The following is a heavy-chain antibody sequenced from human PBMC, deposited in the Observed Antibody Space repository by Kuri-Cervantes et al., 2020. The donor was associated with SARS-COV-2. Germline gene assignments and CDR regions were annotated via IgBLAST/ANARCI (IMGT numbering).Heavy chain of an antibody. CDR3: ARALVVTDAFDI. Sequence: GESLKISCAASGFTFSSYGMHWVRQAPGKGLEWVAVIWYDGSNKYYADSVKGRFTNSRDNSKNTLYLQMNSLRAEDTAVYYCARALVVTDAFDIWGQGTMVTVSS. V-gene: IGHV3-33*01. CDR1: GFTFSSYG. J-gene: IGHJ3*02. D-gene: IGHD3-22*01. CDR2: IWYDGSNK.